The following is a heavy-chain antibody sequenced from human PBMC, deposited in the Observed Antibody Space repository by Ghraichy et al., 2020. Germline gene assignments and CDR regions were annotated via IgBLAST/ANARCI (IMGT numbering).Heavy chain of an antibody. CDR2: ISAYNGNT. D-gene: IGHD3-10*01. V-gene: IGHV1-18*04. CDR3: ARVLGDMVRGVIIPPWFDY. CDR1: GYTFTSYG. Sequence: ASVKVSCKASGYTFTSYGISWVRQAPGQGLEWMGWISAYNGNTNYAQKLQGRVTMTTDTSTSTAYMELRSMRSDDTAVYYCARVLGDMVRGVIIPPWFDYWGQGTLFTFSS. J-gene: IGHJ4*02.